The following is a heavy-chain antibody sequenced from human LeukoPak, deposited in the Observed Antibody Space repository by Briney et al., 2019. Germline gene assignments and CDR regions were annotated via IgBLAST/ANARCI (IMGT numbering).Heavy chain of an antibody. J-gene: IGHJ4*02. CDR3: ARNSGWYGVS. D-gene: IGHD6-19*01. CDR1: GGSIDSAAW. Sequence: TSETLSLTCNVSGGSIDSAAWWNWVRQAPGKGLEWVSSITSDSRYMYYADSVKGRFTISRDNAKNSLYLQMNSLRGDDTAVYYCARNSGWYGVSWGQGTLVTVSS. V-gene: IGHV3-21*04. CDR2: ITSDSRYM.